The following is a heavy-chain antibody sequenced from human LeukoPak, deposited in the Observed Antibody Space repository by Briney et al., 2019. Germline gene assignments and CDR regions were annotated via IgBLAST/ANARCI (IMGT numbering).Heavy chain of an antibody. CDR3: ARVRAVTTAGIHYFDY. CDR1: GGSISSSSYY. D-gene: IGHD4-17*01. Sequence: SSETLSLTCTVSGGSISSSSYYWGWIRQPPGKGLEWIGSIYYSGSTYYNPSLKSRVTISVDTSKNQFSLKLSSVTAADTAVYYCARVRAVTTAGIHYFDYWGQGTLVTVSS. V-gene: IGHV4-39*07. CDR2: IYYSGST. J-gene: IGHJ4*02.